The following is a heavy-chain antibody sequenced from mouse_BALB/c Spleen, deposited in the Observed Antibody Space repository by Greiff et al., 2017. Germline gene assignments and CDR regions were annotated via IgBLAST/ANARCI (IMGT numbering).Heavy chain of an antibody. Sequence: EVQLQQSGAELVKPGASVKLSCTASGFNIKDTYMHWVKQRPEQGLEWIGRIDPANGTTKYDPKFQGKATITADTSSNTAYRQLSSLTSEDTAVYYCARGDCYSDYDYAMDYWGQGTSVTVSS. V-gene: IGHV14-3*02. CDR2: IDPANGTT. CDR1: GFNIKDTY. D-gene: IGHD2-3*01. CDR3: ARGDCYSDYDYAMDY. J-gene: IGHJ4*01.